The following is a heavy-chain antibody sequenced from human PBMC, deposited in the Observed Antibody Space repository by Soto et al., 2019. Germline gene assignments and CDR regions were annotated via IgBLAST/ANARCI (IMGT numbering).Heavy chain of an antibody. J-gene: IGHJ4*02. V-gene: IGHV3-11*01. Sequence: SIRLSCAASGFPFSDYFMTWIRQDPGKGLEWVSYIDNSGTIKYYADSVKGRFTISRDNTKNSLSLQWSRLKASDSGIYYCAKHVDNWGAPYYFDSWGQGTQVTVSS. CDR2: IDNSGTIK. D-gene: IGHD3-16*01. CDR3: AKHVDNWGAPYYFDS. CDR1: GFPFSDYF.